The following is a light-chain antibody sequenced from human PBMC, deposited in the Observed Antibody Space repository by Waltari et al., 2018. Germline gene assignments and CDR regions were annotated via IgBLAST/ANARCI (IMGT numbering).Light chain of an antibody. CDR2: KAS. Sequence: DIQMTQSPSTLSASVGDRVTIPCRASQSISSWLAWYQQKPGKAPKLLIYKASSVESGVPSRFSGSGSGTEFTLTISSLQPYDFATYYCQQYNSYPYTFGQGTKLEIK. V-gene: IGKV1-5*03. J-gene: IGKJ2*01. CDR3: QQYNSYPYT. CDR1: QSISSW.